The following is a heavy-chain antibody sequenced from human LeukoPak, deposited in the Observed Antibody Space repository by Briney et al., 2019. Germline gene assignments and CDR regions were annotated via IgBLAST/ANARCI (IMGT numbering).Heavy chain of an antibody. Sequence: SDTLSLTCAVSGYSISSNNWWGWIRQPPGKGLEWIGYIYYSGYTYYNPSLKSRVTMSVDTSKNQLSLKLSSVTAVDTAVYYCAGTYSGYDSYYYYGMDVWGQGTTVTVSS. CDR2: IYYSGYT. D-gene: IGHD5-12*01. V-gene: IGHV4-28*01. CDR3: AGTYSGYDSYYYYGMDV. J-gene: IGHJ6*02. CDR1: GYSISSNNW.